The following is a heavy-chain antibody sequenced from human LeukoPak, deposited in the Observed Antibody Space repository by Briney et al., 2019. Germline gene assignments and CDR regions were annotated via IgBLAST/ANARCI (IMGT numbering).Heavy chain of an antibody. CDR3: ARDRPGYLGYYYGMDV. CDR2: IYYSGST. CDR1: GGSISSYY. Sequence: SETLSLTCTVSGGSISSYYWSWIRQPPGKGLEWIGYIYYSGSTNYNPSLKSRVTISVDTSKNQFSLKLSSVTAADTAVYYCARDRPGYLGYYYGMDVWGQGTTVTVSS. V-gene: IGHV4-59*01. J-gene: IGHJ6*02. D-gene: IGHD5-18*01.